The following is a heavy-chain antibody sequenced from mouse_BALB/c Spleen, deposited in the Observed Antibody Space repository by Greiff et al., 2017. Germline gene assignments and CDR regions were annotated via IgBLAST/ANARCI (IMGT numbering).Heavy chain of an antibody. V-gene: IGHV1-69*02. CDR3: ARGGNYFYAMDY. CDR2: IDPSDSET. J-gene: IGHJ4*01. CDR1: GYTFTSYW. D-gene: IGHD2-1*01. Sequence: VQLQQPGAELVKPGAPVKLSCKASGYTFTSYWMNWVKQRPGRGLEWIGRIDPSDSETHYNQKFKDKATLTVDKSSSTAYIQLSSLTSEDSAVYYCARGGNYFYAMDYWGQGTSVTVSS.